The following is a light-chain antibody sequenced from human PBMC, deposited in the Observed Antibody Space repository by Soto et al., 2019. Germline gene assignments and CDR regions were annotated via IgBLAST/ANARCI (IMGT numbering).Light chain of an antibody. CDR2: EGS. Sequence: QSVLTQPASVSGSPGQSITISCTGTGSDVESYNLVSWYQQHPGKAPKLMIYEGSKRPSGVSNRFSGSKSGNTASLTISGLQAEDEADYYCCSYAGSSTYVFGTGTKVTVL. V-gene: IGLV2-23*01. J-gene: IGLJ1*01. CDR1: GSDVESYNL. CDR3: CSYAGSSTYV.